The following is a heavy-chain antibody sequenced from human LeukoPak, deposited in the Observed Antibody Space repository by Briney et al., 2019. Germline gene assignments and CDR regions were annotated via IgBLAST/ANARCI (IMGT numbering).Heavy chain of an antibody. V-gene: IGHV1-46*01. CDR2: INPSGGST. D-gene: IGHD3-16*01. Sequence: ASVKVSCKASGYTFTSYYMHWVRQAPGQGLEWMGIINPSGGSTSYAQKFQGRVTMTRDTFTSTVYMELSSLRSEDTAVYYCARGGPPYDYVWGSWWEYYFDYWGQGTLVTVSS. J-gene: IGHJ4*02. CDR3: ARGGPPYDYVWGSWWEYYFDY. CDR1: GYTFTSYY.